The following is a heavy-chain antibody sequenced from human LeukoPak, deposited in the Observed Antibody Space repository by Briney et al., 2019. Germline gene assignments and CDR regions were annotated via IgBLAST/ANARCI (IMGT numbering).Heavy chain of an antibody. J-gene: IGHJ6*02. CDR1: GFTFSSYS. Sequence: PGGSLRLSCAASGFTFSSYSMNWVRRAPGKGLEWVSSISSSSSYIYYADSVKGRFTISRDNAKNSLYLQMNSLRAEDTAVYYCAREVEDIVVLPAAMLYYDGMDVWGQGTTVTVS. V-gene: IGHV3-21*01. D-gene: IGHD2-2*01. CDR3: AREVEDIVVLPAAMLYYDGMDV. CDR2: ISSSSSYI.